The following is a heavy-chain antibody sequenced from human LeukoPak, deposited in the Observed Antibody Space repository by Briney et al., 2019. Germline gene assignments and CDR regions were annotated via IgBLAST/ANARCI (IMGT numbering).Heavy chain of an antibody. D-gene: IGHD5-18*01. CDR2: IYYSGCT. CDR3: ARGRPIGYSYGFDY. V-gene: IGHV4-39*01. Sequence: SETLSLTCTVSGGSISSSSYYWGWIRQPPGKGLEWIGSIYYSGCTYYNPSLKSRVTISVDTSKNQFSLKLSSVTAADTAVYYCARGRPIGYSYGFDYWGQGTLVTVSS. J-gene: IGHJ4*02. CDR1: GGSISSSSYY.